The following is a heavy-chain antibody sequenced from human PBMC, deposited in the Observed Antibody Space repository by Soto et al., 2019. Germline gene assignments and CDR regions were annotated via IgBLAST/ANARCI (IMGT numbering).Heavy chain of an antibody. Sequence: GGSLRLSCAASGFTFSSYAMSWVRQAPGKGLEWVSAISGSGGSTYYADSVKGRFTISRDNSKNTLYLQMNSLRAEDTAVYYCAKGVLQLERRSGLDYWGQGTLVTVSS. D-gene: IGHD1-1*01. J-gene: IGHJ4*02. CDR2: ISGSGGST. CDR3: AKGVLQLERRSGLDY. V-gene: IGHV3-23*01. CDR1: GFTFSSYA.